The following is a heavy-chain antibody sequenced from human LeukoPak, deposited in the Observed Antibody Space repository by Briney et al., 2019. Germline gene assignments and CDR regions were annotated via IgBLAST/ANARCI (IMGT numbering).Heavy chain of an antibody. Sequence: ASVKVSCKASGYTFTSYGISWVRQAPGQGLEWMGWISAYNGNTNYAQKLQGRVTMTTDTSTSTAYMEVSRLTSDDTALYYCARDIGVNWYDSWGQGTLVTVSS. CDR2: ISAYNGNT. CDR1: GYTFTSYG. J-gene: IGHJ5*01. D-gene: IGHD3-16*02. V-gene: IGHV1-18*01. CDR3: ARDIGVNWYDS.